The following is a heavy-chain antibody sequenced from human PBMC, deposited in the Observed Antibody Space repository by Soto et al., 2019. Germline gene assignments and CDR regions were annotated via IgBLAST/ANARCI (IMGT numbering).Heavy chain of an antibody. CDR3: ARLSGVSGTLSYFFDH. J-gene: IGHJ4*02. CDR2: IHYSGIT. Sequence: SETLSLTCTVSGGSIGSYHWSWIRQPPGKGLEWIGYIHYSGITNYNPSLKSRVTISVDTSKNQFSLKLSSVTAADTAVYYCARLSGVSGTLSYFFDHCGKGTLVTVSS. D-gene: IGHD1-26*01. CDR1: GGSIGSYH. V-gene: IGHV4-59*08.